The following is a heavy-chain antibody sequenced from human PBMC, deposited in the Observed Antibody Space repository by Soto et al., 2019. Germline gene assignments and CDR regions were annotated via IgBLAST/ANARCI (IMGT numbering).Heavy chain of an antibody. V-gene: IGHV3-30*18. D-gene: IGHD3-10*01. CDR3: TKPRVLWLPNFDY. CDR2: ISSDETNK. Sequence: QVQLVESGGGVVQPGTSLRLSCVASGFSFSDYAMHWVRQAPGKGLEWVALISSDETNKYYTDSVKGRFTISRDNSKDTLYLQINSLTIDATAVYYCTKPRVLWLPNFDYWGQGALVTVSS. CDR1: GFSFSDYA. J-gene: IGHJ4*02.